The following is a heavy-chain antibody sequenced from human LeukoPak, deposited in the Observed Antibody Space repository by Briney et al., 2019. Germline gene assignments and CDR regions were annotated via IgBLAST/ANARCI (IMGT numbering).Heavy chain of an antibody. CDR3: ARGRHSESAVKSGVGDY. D-gene: IGHD3-10*01. CDR1: GFTFSSYS. Sequence: PGGSLRLSCAASGFTFSSYSMNWVRQAPGKGLEWVSSISSSSSYIYYADSVKGRFTISRDNAKNSLYLQMNSLRAEDTAVYYCARGRHSESAVKSGVGDYWGQGTLVTVSS. J-gene: IGHJ4*02. CDR2: ISSSSSYI. V-gene: IGHV3-21*01.